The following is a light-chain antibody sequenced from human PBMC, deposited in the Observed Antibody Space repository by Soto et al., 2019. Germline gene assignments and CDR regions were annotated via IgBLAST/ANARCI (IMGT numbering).Light chain of an antibody. V-gene: IGKV3-20*01. CDR3: QQYGSSPT. J-gene: IGKJ3*01. Sequence: EIVLTQSPGTLSLSPGERATLSCRASQSVSSSYLAWYQQKPGQAPRLLIYGAYSRATGIPDRFSGSGSGTDFTLTISRLEPEFFAVYYCQQYGSSPTFGPGTKVDIK. CDR2: GAY. CDR1: QSVSSSY.